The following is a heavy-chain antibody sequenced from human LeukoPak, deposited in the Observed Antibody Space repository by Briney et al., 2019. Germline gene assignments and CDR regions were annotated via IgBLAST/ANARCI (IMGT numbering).Heavy chain of an antibody. D-gene: IGHD6-19*01. CDR2: ISSSGSHI. CDR1: GFTSSSYN. CDR3: ARDALYSSGWDSDL. Sequence: GGSLRLSCAASGFTSSSYNMNWVRQAPGKGLEWVSSISSSGSHIYYADLVKGRFTISRDNAKNSLYLQMNSLRAEDTAVYYCARDALYSSGWDSDLWGQGTLVTVSS. V-gene: IGHV3-21*01. J-gene: IGHJ5*02.